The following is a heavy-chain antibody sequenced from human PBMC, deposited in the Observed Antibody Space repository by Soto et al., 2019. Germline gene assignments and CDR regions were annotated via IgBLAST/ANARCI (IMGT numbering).Heavy chain of an antibody. Sequence: GGSLRLSCAASGLTFSNAWMTWVRQAPGKGLEWVGRIKSKTDGGTTDYAAPVKGRFTISRDDSKNTLYVQMNSLKTEDTAMYYCRVIPRKGFPVYWGQGTLVTVSS. J-gene: IGHJ4*02. CDR1: GLTFSNAW. CDR2: IKSKTDGGTT. V-gene: IGHV3-15*01. CDR3: RVIPRKGFPVY.